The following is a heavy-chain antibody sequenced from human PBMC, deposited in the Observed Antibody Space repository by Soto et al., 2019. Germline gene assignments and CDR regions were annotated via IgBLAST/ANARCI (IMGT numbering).Heavy chain of an antibody. D-gene: IGHD1-20*01. CDR2: ISAYNGNT. CDR3: ARVWITGTHNWFDP. J-gene: IGHJ5*02. CDR1: GYTFTSYG. Sequence: EASVKVSCKASGYTFTSYGISWVRQAPGQGLEWMGWISAYNGNTNYAQKFQSRVTMTTDTSTSTAYMELRSLRSDDTAVYYCARVWITGTHNWFDPWGQGTLVTVSS. V-gene: IGHV1-18*01.